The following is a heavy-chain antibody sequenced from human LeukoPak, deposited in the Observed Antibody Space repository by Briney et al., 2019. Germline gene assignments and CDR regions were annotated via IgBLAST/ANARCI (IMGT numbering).Heavy chain of an antibody. CDR1: GFTVSSNY. CDR2: IYSGGST. Sequence: GDSLRFSCAASGFTVSSNYMSWVRQAPGKGLEWVSFIYSGGSTYSADSVKGRFTISRDNSKNTLYLQMNSLRAEDTAVYYCARRYGSGWYDYWGQGTLVTVSS. J-gene: IGHJ4*02. V-gene: IGHV3-53*01. CDR3: ARRYGSGWYDY. D-gene: IGHD6-19*01.